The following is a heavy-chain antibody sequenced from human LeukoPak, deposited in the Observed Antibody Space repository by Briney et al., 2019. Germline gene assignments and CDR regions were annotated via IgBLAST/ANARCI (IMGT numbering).Heavy chain of an antibody. D-gene: IGHD2-2*02. V-gene: IGHV3-23*01. CDR2: ISGSGGST. J-gene: IGHJ4*02. Sequence: GRSLRLSCAASGFTFSSYAMSWVRQAPGKGLEWVSAISGSGGSTYYADSVKGRFTISRDNSKNTLYLQMNSLRAEDTAVYYCAKDGDIVVVPAAIAFDYWGQGTLVTVSS. CDR1: GFTFSSYA. CDR3: AKDGDIVVVPAAIAFDY.